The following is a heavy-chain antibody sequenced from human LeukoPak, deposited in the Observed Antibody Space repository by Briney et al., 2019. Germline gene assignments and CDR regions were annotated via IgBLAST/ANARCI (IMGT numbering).Heavy chain of an antibody. Sequence: ASVKVSCKASGYTFTGYYMHWVRQAPGQGLEWMGWINPNSGGTNYAQKFQGRVTMTRNTSISTAYMELSSLRSEDTAVYYCARRRMVRGENFDYWGQGTLVTVSS. D-gene: IGHD3-10*01. J-gene: IGHJ4*02. CDR2: INPNSGGT. V-gene: IGHV1-2*02. CDR1: GYTFTGYY. CDR3: ARRRMVRGENFDY.